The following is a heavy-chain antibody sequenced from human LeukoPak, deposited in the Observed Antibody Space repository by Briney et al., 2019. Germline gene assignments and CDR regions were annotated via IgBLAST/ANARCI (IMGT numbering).Heavy chain of an antibody. CDR3: ATTSPQTDDYRSKGAMAV. J-gene: IGHJ6*02. D-gene: IGHD4-11*01. V-gene: IGHV3-21*01. CDR2: IFRSGSYM. Sequence: PGGSLRLSCAASGFTFNSYSMNWVRQAPGKGLEWVSSIFRSGSYMFYADSVKGRFTISRDNAKSSLYLQMNSLRAEDTAVYHCATTSPQTDDYRSKGAMAVWGQGTTVTVSS. CDR1: GFTFNSYS.